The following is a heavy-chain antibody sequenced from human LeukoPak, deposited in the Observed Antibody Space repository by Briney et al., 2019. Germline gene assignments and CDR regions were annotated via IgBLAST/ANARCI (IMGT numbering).Heavy chain of an antibody. Sequence: QLGGSLRLSCAASGFTFSSYSMNWVRQAPGKGLEWLSYISSTSSAIYYADSLKGRFTISRDNAKNSLYLQMNSLRAEDTAVYYCAREYGITMIVVAPGAFDIWGQGTMVTVSS. CDR3: AREYGITMIVVAPGAFDI. V-gene: IGHV3-48*04. D-gene: IGHD3-22*01. CDR2: ISSTSSAI. CDR1: GFTFSSYS. J-gene: IGHJ3*02.